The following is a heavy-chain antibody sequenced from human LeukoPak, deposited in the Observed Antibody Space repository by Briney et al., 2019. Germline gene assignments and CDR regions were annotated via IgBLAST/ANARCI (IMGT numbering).Heavy chain of an antibody. V-gene: IGHV1-8*01. CDR1: GYTFTSFD. CDR2: MKSNNGHT. CDR3: ARGPPNGGMEGN. Sequence: GASVKVSCKASGYTFTSFDFNWVRQATGQGLEWMGWMKSNNGHTGYAQKFQGRVTMTRDTSISTAYMELSSLTFEDTAVYYCARGPPNGGMEGNWGQETLVTVSS. J-gene: IGHJ4*02. D-gene: IGHD2-8*01.